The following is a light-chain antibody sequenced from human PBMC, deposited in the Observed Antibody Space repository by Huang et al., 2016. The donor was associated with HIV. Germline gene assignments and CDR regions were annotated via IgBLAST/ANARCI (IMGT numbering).Light chain of an antibody. J-gene: IGKJ1*01. Sequence: EIVLTQSPATLSLSPGDKATLSCRASQSMSDYFAWYQQKPGQAPRLLIFDASNRATGIPPRFSGSGAGTDFTLTISSLEPDDFAVYYCQHRGTFGQGTKVEVK. CDR1: QSMSDY. CDR2: DAS. V-gene: IGKV3D-11*01. CDR3: QHRGT.